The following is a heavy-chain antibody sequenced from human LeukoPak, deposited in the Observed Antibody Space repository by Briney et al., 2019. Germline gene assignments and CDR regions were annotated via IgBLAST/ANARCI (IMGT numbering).Heavy chain of an antibody. Sequence: TASGTLSLTCAVSGGSISSSNWRSWVRQPPGKGLEWIGEIYHSGSTNYNPSLKSRVTISVDKSKNQFSLKLSSVTAADTAVYYCARASGLKRTVTDAFDIWGQGTMVTVSS. CDR2: IYHSGST. V-gene: IGHV4-4*02. CDR1: GGSISSSNW. J-gene: IGHJ3*02. D-gene: IGHD4-17*01. CDR3: ARASGLKRTVTDAFDI.